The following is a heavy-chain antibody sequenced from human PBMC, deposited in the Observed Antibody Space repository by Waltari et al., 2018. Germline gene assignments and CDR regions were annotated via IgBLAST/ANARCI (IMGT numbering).Heavy chain of an antibody. D-gene: IGHD6-19*01. CDR2: INNSGGT. CDR3: AGQRQWLVPLGD. J-gene: IGHJ4*02. CDR1: GGSFRGYY. Sequence: QVQLPQWGAGLLKPSDTLSLTCAVYGGSFRGYYWTWIRQPPGKGLEWIGEINNSGGTNYNPSLKSRVTISVDTSKNQFSLKLSSVTAADTAVYYCAGQRQWLVPLGDWGQGTLVTVSS. V-gene: IGHV4-34*01.